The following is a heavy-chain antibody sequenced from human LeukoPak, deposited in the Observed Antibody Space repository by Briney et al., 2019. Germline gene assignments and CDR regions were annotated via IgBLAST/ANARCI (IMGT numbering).Heavy chain of an antibody. CDR1: GLTFSNHA. CDR2: ISGAGDTT. CDR3: AKDFTGAGYFFDF. V-gene: IGHV3-23*01. Sequence: GGSLRLSCAASGLTFSNHAMSWVRQAPGKGLEWVSVISGAGDTTYYAESVKGRFTISRDNSKNTMYLQMNTLRAEDTAVYYCAKDFTGAGYFFDFWGQGTLVTVSS. D-gene: IGHD1-26*01. J-gene: IGHJ4*02.